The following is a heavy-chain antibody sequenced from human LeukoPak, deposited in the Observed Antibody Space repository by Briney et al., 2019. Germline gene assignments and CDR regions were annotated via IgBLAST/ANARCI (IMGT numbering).Heavy chain of an antibody. V-gene: IGHV3-30*02. CDR3: AKGDFYGSGRDYYYYMDV. J-gene: IGHJ6*03. Sequence: GGSLRLSCAASGFTFSSYGMHWVRQAPGKGLEWVAFIRYDGSNKYYADSVKGRFTISRDNSKNTLYLQMNSLRAEDTAVYNCAKGDFYGSGRDYYYYMDVWGKGTTVTISS. CDR2: IRYDGSNK. CDR1: GFTFSSYG. D-gene: IGHD3-10*01.